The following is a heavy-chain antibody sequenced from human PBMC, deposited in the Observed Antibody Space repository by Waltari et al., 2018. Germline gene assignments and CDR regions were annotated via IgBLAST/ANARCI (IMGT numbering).Heavy chain of an antibody. D-gene: IGHD5-12*01. V-gene: IGHV3-30-3*01. CDR1: GGSISSSS. CDR3: ARTPNSGYGY. J-gene: IGHJ4*02. Sequence: QLQLQESGPGLVKPSETLSLTCTVSGGSISSSSYYWGWIRQPPGKGLEWVAVISYDGINKYYADSVKGRFTISRDNSKNTLYLQMNSLRAEDTAVYYCARTPNSGYGYWGQGTLVTVSS. CDR2: ISYDGINK.